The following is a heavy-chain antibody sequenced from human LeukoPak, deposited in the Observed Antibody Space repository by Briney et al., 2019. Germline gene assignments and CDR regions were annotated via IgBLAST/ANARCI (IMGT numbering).Heavy chain of an antibody. CDR2: IKQDRSEK. CDR3: TREAEAGIDY. Sequence: GGSLRLSCAASGFTFSTYWMSWVRQAPGKGLEWVANIKQDRSEKYYLDSVKGRFTISRDNAKNSLYLQMNSLRAEDTAVYFCTREAEAGIDYWGQGTLVTVSS. D-gene: IGHD6-19*01. J-gene: IGHJ4*02. V-gene: IGHV3-7*01. CDR1: GFTFSTYW.